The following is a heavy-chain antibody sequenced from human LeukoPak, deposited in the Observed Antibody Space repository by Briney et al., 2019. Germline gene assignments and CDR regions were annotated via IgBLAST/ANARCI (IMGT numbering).Heavy chain of an antibody. CDR3: ARVGLEWLPFDY. V-gene: IGHV4-59*08. CDR1: GGSISSYY. CDR2: IYYSGST. D-gene: IGHD3-3*01. Sequence: SETLSLTCTVSGGSISSYYWSWIRQPPGKGLEWIGYIYYSGSTHYNPSLKSRVTISVDRSKNQFSLKLSSVTAADTAVYFCARVGLEWLPFDYWGQGTLVTVSS. J-gene: IGHJ4*02.